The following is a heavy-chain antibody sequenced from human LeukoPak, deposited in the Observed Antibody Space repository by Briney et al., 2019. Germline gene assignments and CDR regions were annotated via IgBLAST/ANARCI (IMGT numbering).Heavy chain of an antibody. CDR1: GYSISSGYY. J-gene: IGHJ6*03. Sequence: SETLSLTCTVSGYSISSGYYWGWIRQPPGKGLEWIGSIYHSGSTYYNPSLKSRVTISVDTSKNQFSLKLSSVTAADTAVYYCARGVGYSSYYYYMDVWGKGTTVTVSS. CDR3: ARGVGYSSYYYYMDV. CDR2: IYHSGST. D-gene: IGHD5-18*01. V-gene: IGHV4-38-2*02.